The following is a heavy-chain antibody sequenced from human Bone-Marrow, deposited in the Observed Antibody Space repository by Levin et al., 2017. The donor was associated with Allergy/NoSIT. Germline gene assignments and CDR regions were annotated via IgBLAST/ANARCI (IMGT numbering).Heavy chain of an antibody. J-gene: IGHJ3*01. CDR2: ISWNSGDI. CDR3: AKDEGSSSWYRGDAFDV. CDR1: GFTFENYA. Sequence: GGSLRLSCVASGFTFENYAMHWVRQVPGRGLEWVSGISWNSGDIGYAGPVKGRFITSRDNAKNSLFLQMNSLKIEDTGLYYCAKDEGSSSWYRGDAFDVWGLGTRVSVSS. V-gene: IGHV3-9*01. D-gene: IGHD6-13*01.